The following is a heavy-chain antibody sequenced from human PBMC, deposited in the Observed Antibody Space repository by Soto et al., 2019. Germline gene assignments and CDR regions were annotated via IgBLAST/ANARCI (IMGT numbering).Heavy chain of an antibody. D-gene: IGHD2-2*01. CDR1: GYTFTDYY. J-gene: IGHJ6*02. CDR2: INPKSGGT. CDR3: ARGGQRDIFVAPSIWSPYYYCGLDV. V-gene: IGHV1-2*04. Sequence: QVQLVQSGTEVKRPGASVKVSCKASGYTFTDYYIHWVRQAPGQGLEWMGWINPKSGGTNFEQKFQGWLSMTRDTSISTAYMELSRLRSDDTAVYYCARGGQRDIFVAPSIWSPYYYCGLDVWGQGTTVTVS.